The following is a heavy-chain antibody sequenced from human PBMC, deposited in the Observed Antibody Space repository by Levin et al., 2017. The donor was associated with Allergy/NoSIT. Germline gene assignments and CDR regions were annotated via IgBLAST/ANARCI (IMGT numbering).Heavy chain of an antibody. CDR3: ARSADEWELPHDY. J-gene: IGHJ4*02. CDR1: GFTLSRYG. Sequence: GGSLRLSCAASGFTLSRYGMSWVRQAPGKGLEWVAVISYDGSIKYYADSVKGRFIISRDNSKNTLYLQLNSLTVEDTAMYYCARSADEWELPHDYWGQGTLVTVSS. CDR2: ISYDGSIK. V-gene: IGHV3-30*03. D-gene: IGHD1-26*01.